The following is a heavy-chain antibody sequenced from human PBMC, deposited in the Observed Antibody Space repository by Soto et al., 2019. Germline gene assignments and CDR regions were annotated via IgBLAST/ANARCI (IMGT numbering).Heavy chain of an antibody. CDR1: GFKFSSYA. J-gene: IGHJ5*01. V-gene: IGHV3-23*01. Sequence: PGGSLRLSCAASGFKFSSYAMSLVRQAPGKGLEWVSLISATGGGTYYADSVKGRFTISRDNSDNTLYLQVHSLRAEDTAVYYCAKDRRAGGNSAFYFDFWGQGAQVTVSS. CDR2: ISATGGGT. D-gene: IGHD3-16*01. CDR3: AKDRRAGGNSAFYFDF.